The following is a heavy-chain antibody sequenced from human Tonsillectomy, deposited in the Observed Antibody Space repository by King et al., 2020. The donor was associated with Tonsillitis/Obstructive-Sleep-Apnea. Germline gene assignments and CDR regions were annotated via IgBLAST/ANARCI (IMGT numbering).Heavy chain of an antibody. CDR3: ARDHVGYSSSSRDYYSYGMDV. Sequence: VQLVESGGGLVQPGGSLRLSCAASGFTFSSYWMSWVRQAPGKGLEWVANIKQDGSEKYYVDSVKGRFTIYRDNAKSSLYLQMNSLRAEDTAVYYCARDHVGYSSSSRDYYSYGMDVWGQETKVTVSS. J-gene: IGHJ6*02. V-gene: IGHV3-7*03. D-gene: IGHD6-6*01. CDR1: GFTFSSYW. CDR2: IKQDGSEK.